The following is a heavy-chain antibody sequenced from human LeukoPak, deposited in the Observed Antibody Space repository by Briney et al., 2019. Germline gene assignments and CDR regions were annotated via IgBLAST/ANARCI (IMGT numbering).Heavy chain of an antibody. CDR1: GFTFSSYC. D-gene: IGHD3-9*01. J-gene: IGHJ5*02. CDR2: INKDESEK. V-gene: IGHV3-7*03. CDR3: ARDYTGYFP. Sequence: GGSLRLSCAASGFTFSSYCMSWVRQAPGKGLEWVANINKDESEKYYVDSVKGRFTISRDNAKNSLYLQMNSLRAEDTAVYYCARDYTGYFPWGQGTLVIVSS.